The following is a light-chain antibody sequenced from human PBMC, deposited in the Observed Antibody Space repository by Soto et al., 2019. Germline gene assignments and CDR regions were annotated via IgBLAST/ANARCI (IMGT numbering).Light chain of an antibody. V-gene: IGKV3-15*01. J-gene: IGKJ3*01. Sequence: EIVRTQSPATLSVSPGERATLSCRASQRFSSNLAWYQQKPGQAPRLLIYGASSRATGIQARFSGSGSGTEFTLTISSLQSEDFAVYYCQQYNNRPPFTFGPGTKVAIK. CDR2: GAS. CDR1: QRFSSN. CDR3: QQYNNRPPFT.